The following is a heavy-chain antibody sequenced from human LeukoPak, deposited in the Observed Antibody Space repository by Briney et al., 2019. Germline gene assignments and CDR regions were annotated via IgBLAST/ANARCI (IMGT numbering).Heavy chain of an antibody. Sequence: SETLSLTCTVSGGSISGYYWSWIRQPPGKGLEWIGEINHSGSTNYNPSLKSRVTISVDTSKNQFSLKLSSVTAADTAVYYCAREVVGYSSSSGGAYYYYGMDVWGQGTTVTVSS. J-gene: IGHJ6*02. D-gene: IGHD6-6*01. CDR3: AREVVGYSSSSGGAYYYYGMDV. V-gene: IGHV4-34*01. CDR2: INHSGST. CDR1: GGSISGYY.